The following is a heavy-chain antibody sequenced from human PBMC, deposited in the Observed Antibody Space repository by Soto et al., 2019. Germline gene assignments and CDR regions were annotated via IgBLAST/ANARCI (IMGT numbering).Heavy chain of an antibody. V-gene: IGHV3-49*03. J-gene: IGHJ6*03. CDR2: IRSKAYGGTT. CDR3: TRDYLPGTHYYYYMGV. CDR1: GFTFGDYA. D-gene: IGHD1-1*01. Sequence: GGSLRLSCTASGFTFGDYAMSWFRQAPGKGLEWVGFIRSKAYGGTTEYAASVKGRFTISRDDSKSIAYLQMNSLKTEDTAVYYCTRDYLPGTHYYYYMGVWGKGTTVTVSS.